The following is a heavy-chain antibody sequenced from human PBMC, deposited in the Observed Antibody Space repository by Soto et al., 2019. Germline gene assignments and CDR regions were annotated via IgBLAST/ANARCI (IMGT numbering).Heavy chain of an antibody. CDR2: IYYSGST. V-gene: IGHV4-31*03. D-gene: IGHD6-19*01. CDR3: ARVNRLYYYYGMDV. CDR1: GGSISSGGYY. Sequence: PSETLSLTCTVSGGSISSGGYYWSWIRQYPGKGLEWIGYIYYSGSTYYNPSLKSRVTISVDTSKNQFSLKLSSVTAADTAVYYCARVNRLYYYYGMDVWGQGTTVTVSS. J-gene: IGHJ6*02.